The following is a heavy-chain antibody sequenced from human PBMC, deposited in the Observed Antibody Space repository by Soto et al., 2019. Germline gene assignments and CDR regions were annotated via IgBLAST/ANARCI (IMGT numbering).Heavy chain of an antibody. J-gene: IGHJ5*02. CDR3: ARGDFDSSANYYAGWFDP. Sequence: QVQLVQSGAEVKKPGASVKVSCKASGYTFTAYYMHWLRQAPGQGLEWMGWINPNSGGTKYAQKFQGRGTMTNDTSISTAYMGLSRLGSDDTAVYYCARGDFDSSANYYAGWFDPWGQGTLVTVSS. CDR1: GYTFTAYY. V-gene: IGHV1-2*02. CDR2: INPNSGGT. D-gene: IGHD3-22*01.